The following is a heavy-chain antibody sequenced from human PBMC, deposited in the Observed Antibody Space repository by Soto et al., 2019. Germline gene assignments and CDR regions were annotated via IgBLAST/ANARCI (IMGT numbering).Heavy chain of an antibody. V-gene: IGHV4-34*01. Sequence: SETLSLTCAVYGGSFSGYYWSWIRQPPGKGLEWIGEINHSGSTNYNPSLKSRVTISVDTSKNQFSLKLSSVTAADTAVYYCARIMEYCSGGSCYSYYYYMDVWGKGTTVTVSS. CDR3: ARIMEYCSGGSCYSYYYYMDV. CDR1: GGSFSGYY. D-gene: IGHD2-15*01. CDR2: INHSGST. J-gene: IGHJ6*03.